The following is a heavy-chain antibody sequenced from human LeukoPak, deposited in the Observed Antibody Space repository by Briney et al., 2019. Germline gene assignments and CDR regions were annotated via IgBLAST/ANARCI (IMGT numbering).Heavy chain of an antibody. CDR1: GYTFTSYD. CDR3: ARGGDVVVAATPYYYYMDV. CDR2: MNPNSRNT. V-gene: IGHV1-8*01. D-gene: IGHD2-15*01. Sequence: ASVKVSCKASGYTFTSYDINWVRQATGQGLEWMGWMNPNSRNTGYAQKFQGRVTMTRNTSISKAYMELSSLRSEDTAVYYCARGGDVVVAATPYYYYMDVWGKGTTVTVSS. J-gene: IGHJ6*03.